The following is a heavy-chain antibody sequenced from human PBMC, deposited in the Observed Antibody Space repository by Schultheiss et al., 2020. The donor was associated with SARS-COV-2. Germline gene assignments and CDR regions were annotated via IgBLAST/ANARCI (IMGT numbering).Heavy chain of an antibody. J-gene: IGHJ4*02. CDR3: ARGYCSGGRCYGAGYDY. CDR1: GFTFSSYS. D-gene: IGHD2-15*01. Sequence: GGSLRLSCAASGFTFSSYSMNWVRQAPGKGLEWVSSISSSRSYIYYADSVKGRFTISRDNSKNTLYLQMNSLRAEDTAAYYCARGYCSGGRCYGAGYDYWGQGALVTVSS. V-gene: IGHV3-21*01. CDR2: ISSSRSYI.